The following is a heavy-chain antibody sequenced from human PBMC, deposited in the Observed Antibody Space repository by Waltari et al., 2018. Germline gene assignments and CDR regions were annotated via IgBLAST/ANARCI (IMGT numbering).Heavy chain of an antibody. Sequence: EVQLVESGGGLVKPGGSLRLSCAASGFTFSSYSMNWVRQAPGKGLEWVPGISWNSGSIGYVDSVKGRFTISRDNAKNSLYLQMNSLRAEDTALYYCAKSYYYGSGSYYGEYFQHWGQGTLVTVSS. CDR3: AKSYYYGSGSYYGEYFQH. CDR2: ISWNSGSI. V-gene: IGHV3-9*01. D-gene: IGHD3-10*01. J-gene: IGHJ1*01. CDR1: GFTFSSYS.